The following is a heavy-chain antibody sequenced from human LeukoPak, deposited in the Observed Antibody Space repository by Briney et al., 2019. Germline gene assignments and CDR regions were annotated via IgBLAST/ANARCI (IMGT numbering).Heavy chain of an antibody. J-gene: IGHJ4*02. V-gene: IGHV4-34*01. Sequence: GSLRLSCAASGFTFRSYWMTWVRQSPGKGLEWIGEINHSGSTNYNPSLKSRVTISVDTSKNQFSLKLSSVTAADTAVYYCARVTGYDYVWGSYRKAGGFDYWGQGTLVTVSS. CDR1: GFTFRSYW. CDR2: INHSGST. D-gene: IGHD3-16*02. CDR3: ARVTGYDYVWGSYRKAGGFDY.